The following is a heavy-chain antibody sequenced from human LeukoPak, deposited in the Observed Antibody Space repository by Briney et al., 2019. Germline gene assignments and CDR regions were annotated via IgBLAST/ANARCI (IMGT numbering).Heavy chain of an antibody. J-gene: IGHJ5*02. CDR1: GDSVSTNSAG. D-gene: IGHD6-19*01. Sequence: PSQTLSLTCAMSGDSVSTNSAGWNWIRQSPSRGLEWLGRTYYRSKWYNDYAVSVKSRITINPDTSKNQFSLQLNSVTPEDAAVYYCARGDQWLETWGQGTLVTVSS. CDR3: ARGDQWLET. V-gene: IGHV6-1*01. CDR2: TYYRSKWYN.